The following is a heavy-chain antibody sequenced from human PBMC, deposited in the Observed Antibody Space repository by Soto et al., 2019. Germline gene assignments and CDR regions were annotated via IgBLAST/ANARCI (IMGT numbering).Heavy chain of an antibody. V-gene: IGHV3-48*02. D-gene: IGHD2-15*01. CDR1: GFTFSTFS. Sequence: EVQLVESGGGSVQPGGSLRLSCAASGFTFSTFSMNWVRQAPGRGLEWISYISGGGRPISYADSVKGRFTISRDNAKNSLYLQMDRLSDEDTAVYYCARDLCWAFDSWGQGTLVTVSS. CDR3: ARDLCWAFDS. CDR2: ISGGGRPI. J-gene: IGHJ4*02.